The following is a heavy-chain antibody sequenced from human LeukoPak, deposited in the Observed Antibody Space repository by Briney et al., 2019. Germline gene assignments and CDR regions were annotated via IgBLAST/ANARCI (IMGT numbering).Heavy chain of an antibody. CDR3: AKDPHYYGSGSYYNRVDY. Sequence: GGSLRLSCAASGFTFSGYAMSWVRQAPGKGLEWVSAISGSGGSTYYADSVKGRFTISRDNSKNTLYLQMNSLRAEDTAVYYCAKDPHYYGSGSYYNRVDYWGQGTLVTVSS. CDR1: GFTFSGYA. CDR2: ISGSGGST. J-gene: IGHJ4*02. V-gene: IGHV3-23*01. D-gene: IGHD3-10*01.